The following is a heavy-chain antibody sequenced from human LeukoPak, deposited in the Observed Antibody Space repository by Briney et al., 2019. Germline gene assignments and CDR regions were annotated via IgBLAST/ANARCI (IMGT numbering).Heavy chain of an antibody. D-gene: IGHD6-13*01. V-gene: IGHV3-30*18. CDR1: GFTFSSYG. J-gene: IGHJ4*02. CDR2: ISYDGSNK. CDR3: AKDPSYGSSWRFDY. Sequence: PGRSLRLSCAASGFTFSSYGIHWLRQAPGKGLEWVAFISYDGSNKYYADSVKGRFTISRDNSENTLYLQMNSLRTEDTAVYYCAKDPSYGSSWRFDYWGQGTLVTVSS.